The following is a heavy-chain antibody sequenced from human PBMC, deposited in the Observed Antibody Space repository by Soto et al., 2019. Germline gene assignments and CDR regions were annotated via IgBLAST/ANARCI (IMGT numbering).Heavy chain of an antibody. CDR1: GYTFTSYA. J-gene: IGHJ1*01. V-gene: IGHV1-3*01. CDR3: ARSQQLRFLEWLDSAEYFQH. Sequence: EASVKVSCKASGYTFTSYAMHWVRQAPGQRLEWMGWINAGNGNTKYSQKFQGRVTITRDTSASTAYMELSSLRSEDTAVYYCARSQQLRFLEWLDSAEYFQHWGQGTLVTVSS. D-gene: IGHD3-3*01. CDR2: INAGNGNT.